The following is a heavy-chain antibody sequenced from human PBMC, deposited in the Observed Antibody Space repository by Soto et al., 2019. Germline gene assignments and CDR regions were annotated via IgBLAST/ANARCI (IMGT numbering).Heavy chain of an antibody. J-gene: IGHJ5*02. CDR3: GKEWGSSGWYNWVDP. CDR1: GFTFSTSG. D-gene: IGHD6-13*01. Sequence: QVQLVESGGGVVQSGRSLRLSCAASGFTFSTSGMHWIRQAPGKGLEWVAMISHDGGATYYVDSVKGRFTISRDTDKNTLHLQMDSLRPEDTATYYCGKEWGSSGWYNWVDPWGQGNLVTVSS. CDR2: ISHDGGAT. V-gene: IGHV3-30*18.